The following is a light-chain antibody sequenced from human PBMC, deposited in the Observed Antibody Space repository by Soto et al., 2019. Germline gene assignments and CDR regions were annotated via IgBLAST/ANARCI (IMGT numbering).Light chain of an antibody. CDR1: QSVSSR. V-gene: IGKV3-15*01. CDR2: GAS. Sequence: EILMTQSPATRSSSPGERATLSCRASQSVSSRLAWYQQKPGQAPMLLIYGASTGAPGIPARFSGSGSGTEFTITISMLKYEDLKVYCCQQNNNWTWTFGQGTKVDIK. CDR3: QQNNNWTWT. J-gene: IGKJ1*01.